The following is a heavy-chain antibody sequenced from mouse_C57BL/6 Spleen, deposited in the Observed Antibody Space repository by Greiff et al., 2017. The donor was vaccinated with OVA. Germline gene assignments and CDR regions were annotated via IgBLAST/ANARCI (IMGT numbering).Heavy chain of an antibody. CDR3: ARRITTVVANYFDY. Sequence: LEESGAELARPGASVKLSCKASGYTFTSYGISWVKQRTGQGLEWIGEIYPRSGNTYYNEKFKGKATLTADKSSSTAYMELRSLTSEDSAVYFCARRITTVVANYFDYWGQGTTLTVSS. D-gene: IGHD1-1*01. V-gene: IGHV1-81*01. J-gene: IGHJ2*01. CDR1: GYTFTSYG. CDR2: IYPRSGNT.